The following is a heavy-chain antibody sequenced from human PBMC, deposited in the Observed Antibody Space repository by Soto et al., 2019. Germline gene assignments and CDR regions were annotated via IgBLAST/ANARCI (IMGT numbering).Heavy chain of an antibody. V-gene: IGHV3-53*01. J-gene: IGHJ3*02. CDR1: GFTVSSNY. Sequence: PGGSLRLSCAASGFTVSSNYMSWVRQAPGKGLEWVSVIYSGGSTYYADSVKGRFTISRDNSKNTLYLQMNSLRAEDTAVYYCARFESRPVGAFDIWGQGTMVTVSS. CDR2: IYSGGST. D-gene: IGHD1-26*01. CDR3: ARFESRPVGAFDI.